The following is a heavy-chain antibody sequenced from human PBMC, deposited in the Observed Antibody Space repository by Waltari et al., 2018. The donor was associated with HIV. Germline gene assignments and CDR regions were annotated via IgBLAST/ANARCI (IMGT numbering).Heavy chain of an antibody. V-gene: IGHV1-69*12. CDR2: VIPVFGTL. D-gene: IGHD4-17*01. CDR3: STSRQNNSYASDYGAYLLAS. CDR1: GGAFTRYS. Sequence: QVRLVQSGAEVKRPGSWVKVSCQAAGGAFTRYSVSWVRQAPGQGLEWMGGVIPVFGTLNYAQKFKDSLTLIADEAKGTAYMELTNLRSEDTALYYCSTSRQNNSYASDYGAYLLASWGQGTLVTVSS. J-gene: IGHJ4*02.